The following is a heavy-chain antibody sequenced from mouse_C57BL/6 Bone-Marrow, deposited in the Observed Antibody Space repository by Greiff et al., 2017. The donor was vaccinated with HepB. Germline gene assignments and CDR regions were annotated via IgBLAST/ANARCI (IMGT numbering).Heavy chain of an antibody. CDR3: ARSAYYYGSSVFGY. Sequence: VQLQQSGGGLVQPGGSLSLSCAASGFTFTDYYMSWVRQPPGKALEWLGFIRNKANGYTTEYSASVKGRFTISRDNSQSILYLQMNALRAEDSATYYCARSAYYYGSSVFGYWGQGTTLTVSS. CDR1: GFTFTDYY. J-gene: IGHJ2*01. V-gene: IGHV7-3*01. D-gene: IGHD1-1*01. CDR2: IRNKANGYTT.